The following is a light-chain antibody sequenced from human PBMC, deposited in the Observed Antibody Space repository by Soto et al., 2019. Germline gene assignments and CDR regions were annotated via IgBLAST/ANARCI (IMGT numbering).Light chain of an antibody. Sequence: EIVLTQSPGTLSLSPGERATHSCRASQTVSSSYLAWYQQKLGQAPRLLIYGASNRATGIPDRFSGSGSGTDFTLTISRLEPEDFAVYYCQQYGSSPRTFGQGTKVDIK. CDR3: QQYGSSPRT. CDR1: QTVSSSY. CDR2: GAS. J-gene: IGKJ1*01. V-gene: IGKV3-20*01.